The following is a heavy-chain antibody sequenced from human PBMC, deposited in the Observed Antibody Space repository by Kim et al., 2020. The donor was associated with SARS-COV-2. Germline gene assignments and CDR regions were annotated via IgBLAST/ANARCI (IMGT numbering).Heavy chain of an antibody. Sequence: GGSLRLSCAASGFTFSSYAMNWVRQAPGKGLEWVSAISGSGGSTYYADSVKGRFTISRDNSKNTLYLQMNSLRAEDTAVYYCAKDRSDYGDYVNAFDIWGQGTMVTVSS. CDR2: ISGSGGST. J-gene: IGHJ3*02. V-gene: IGHV3-23*01. D-gene: IGHD4-17*01. CDR1: GFTFSSYA. CDR3: AKDRSDYGDYVNAFDI.